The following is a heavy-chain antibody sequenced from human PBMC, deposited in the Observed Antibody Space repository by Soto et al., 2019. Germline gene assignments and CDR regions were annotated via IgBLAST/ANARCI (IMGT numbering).Heavy chain of an antibody. V-gene: IGHV4-59*01. Sequence: QVQLLQSGPGLVKLSETLSLTCTVSGGSISSYYWTWIRQPPGKGLEWIGYVYNSGITNYNPSLKSRLTMSVDTSKNQFSLKLSSVTAADTAVYYCARRVQLYLGLDPWGQGTLVTVSS. J-gene: IGHJ5*02. CDR2: VYNSGIT. CDR1: GGSISSYY. CDR3: ARRVQLYLGLDP. D-gene: IGHD1-1*01.